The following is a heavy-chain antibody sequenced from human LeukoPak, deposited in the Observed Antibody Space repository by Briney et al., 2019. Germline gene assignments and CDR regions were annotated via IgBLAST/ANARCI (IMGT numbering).Heavy chain of an antibody. J-gene: IGHJ5*02. D-gene: IGHD6-13*01. CDR2: IYYSGST. Sequence: PSETLSLTCTVSGGSISSYYWSWIRQPPGKGLEWSGYIYYSGSTNYNPSLKSRVTISVDTSKNQFSLKLSSVTAADTAVYYCARDVSESSSWYRNWFDPWGQGTLVTVSS. CDR1: GGSISSYY. CDR3: ARDVSESSSWYRNWFDP. V-gene: IGHV4-59*01.